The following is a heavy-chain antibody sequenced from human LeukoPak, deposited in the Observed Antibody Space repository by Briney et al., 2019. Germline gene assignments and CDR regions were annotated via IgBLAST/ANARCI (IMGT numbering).Heavy chain of an antibody. D-gene: IGHD5-24*01. V-gene: IGHV3-33*01. CDR3: ARERSPSWFDP. J-gene: IGHJ5*02. CDR1: GFTFSSYG. Sequence: GRSLRLSCAASGFTFSSYGMHRVRQAPGKGLEWVAVIWYDGSNKYYADSVKGRFTISRDNSKNTLYLQMNSLRAEDTAVYYCARERSPSWFDPWGQGTLVTVSS. CDR2: IWYDGSNK.